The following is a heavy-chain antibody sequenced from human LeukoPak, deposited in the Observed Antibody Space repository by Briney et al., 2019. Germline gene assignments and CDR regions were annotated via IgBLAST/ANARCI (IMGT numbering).Heavy chain of an antibody. CDR1: GGSFSGYY. V-gene: IGHV4-34*01. Sequence: PSETLSLTCAVYGGSFSGYYWSWIRQPPGKGLEWIGEINHSGSTNYNPSLKSRVTISVDTSKNQFSLKLSSVTAADMAVYYCARAQRDYDFWSGYPHWFDPWGQGTLVTVSS. D-gene: IGHD3-3*01. J-gene: IGHJ5*02. CDR3: ARAQRDYDFWSGYPHWFDP. CDR2: INHSGST.